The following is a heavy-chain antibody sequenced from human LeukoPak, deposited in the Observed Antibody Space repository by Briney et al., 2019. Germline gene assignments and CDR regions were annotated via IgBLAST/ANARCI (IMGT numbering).Heavy chain of an antibody. Sequence: GGSLRLSCAASGFTFSSYWMSWVRQAPGKGLEWVANIKQDGSEKYYVDSVKGRFTISRDNAKNSLYLQMNSLRAEDTAAYYCARDPTAMVTEYYFDYWGQGTLVTVSS. CDR2: IKQDGSEK. J-gene: IGHJ4*02. V-gene: IGHV3-7*03. CDR1: GFTFSSYW. D-gene: IGHD5-18*01. CDR3: ARDPTAMVTEYYFDY.